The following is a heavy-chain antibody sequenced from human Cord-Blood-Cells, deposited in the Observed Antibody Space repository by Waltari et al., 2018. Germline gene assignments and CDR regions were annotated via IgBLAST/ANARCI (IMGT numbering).Heavy chain of an antibody. J-gene: IGHJ1*01. Sequence: QVQLQQWGAGLLKPSETLSLTCAVYGGSFSGYYWSWIRQPPGKGLEWIGEINHSGSTNYNPSLKSRVTISVDTSKKQFSLKLSSVTAADTAVYYCARGSRIIAARVDFQHWGQGTLVTVSS. CDR1: GGSFSGYY. CDR3: ARGSRIIAARVDFQH. V-gene: IGHV4-34*01. CDR2: INHSGST. D-gene: IGHD6-6*01.